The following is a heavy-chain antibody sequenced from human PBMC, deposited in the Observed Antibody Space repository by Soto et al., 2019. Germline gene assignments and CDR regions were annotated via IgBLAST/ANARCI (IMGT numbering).Heavy chain of an antibody. CDR1: GGTFSSYA. Sequence: QVQLVQSGAEVKKPGSSVKVSCKASGGTFSSYAISWVRQAPGQGLEWMGGIIPVFGTGIYAQKFQGRVTINADKSTNTAYMELSSLRSEDTAVSFCARVGGTGGYTYGLDYWGQGTLVTVSS. CDR3: ARVGGTGGYTYGLDY. CDR2: IIPVFGTG. J-gene: IGHJ4*02. D-gene: IGHD5-18*01. V-gene: IGHV1-69*06.